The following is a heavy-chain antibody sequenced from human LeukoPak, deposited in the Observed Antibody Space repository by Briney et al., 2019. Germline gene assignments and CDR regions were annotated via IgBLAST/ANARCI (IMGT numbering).Heavy chain of an antibody. J-gene: IGHJ3*02. CDR3: ARDPHDAFDI. CDR2: IVSSNAYI. CDR1: GFTDSSNY. V-gene: IGHV3-21*01. Sequence: GGSLRLSCAASGFTDSSNYMSWVHQAPGKVLEWVSSIVSSNAYIYYADSVKGRFTISRDNAKTSLYLQMNSLRAQDTAVYYCARDPHDAFDIWGQGTMVTVSS.